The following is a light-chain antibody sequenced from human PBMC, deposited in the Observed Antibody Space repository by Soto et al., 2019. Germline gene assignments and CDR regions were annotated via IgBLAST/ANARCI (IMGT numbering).Light chain of an antibody. CDR1: QDISSY. CDR3: QQYYRYPWT. V-gene: IGKV1-8*01. J-gene: IGKJ1*01. Sequence: AIRMTQSPSSFSASTGERVTITCRASQDISSYLDWFQQKPGKAPKLLIYTASSWQSGVPSRFRGSGSGTEFTLTIRSLQSEDFATSYCQQYYRYPWTFGRGNKVEIK. CDR2: TAS.